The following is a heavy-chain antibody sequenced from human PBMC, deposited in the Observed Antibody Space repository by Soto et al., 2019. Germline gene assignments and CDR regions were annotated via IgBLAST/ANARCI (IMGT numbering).Heavy chain of an antibody. V-gene: IGHV3-30-3*01. D-gene: IGHD3-16*01. CDR3: ARDDYGEAFDY. CDR2: ISYDGSNK. CDR1: GFTFSSYA. J-gene: IGHJ4*02. Sequence: QVQLVESGGGVVQPGRSLRLSCAASGFTFSSYAMHWVRQAPGKGLEWVAVISYDGSNKYYADSVKGRFTISRDNSKNTLYLQMNSLRAEDTAVYYWARDDYGEAFDYWGQGPLVTVSS.